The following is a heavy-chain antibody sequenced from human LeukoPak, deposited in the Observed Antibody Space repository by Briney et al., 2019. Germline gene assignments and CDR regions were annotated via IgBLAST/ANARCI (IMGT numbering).Heavy chain of an antibody. D-gene: IGHD6-13*01. CDR2: IDTTSTYI. CDR3: ARSRRDSAWYIDDY. J-gene: IGHJ4*02. CDR1: GFTFSSFN. Sequence: GGSLRLSCAASGFTFSSFNMNWVRQAPGKGLEWAASIDTTSTYIFYADSVRGRFTISRDHARSSLSLQMHSLTADDTAVYYCARSRRDSAWYIDDYWGQGTLVTVSS. V-gene: IGHV3-21*01.